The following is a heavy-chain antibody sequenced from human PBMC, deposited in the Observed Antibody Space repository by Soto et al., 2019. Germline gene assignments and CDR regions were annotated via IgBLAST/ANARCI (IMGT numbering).Heavy chain of an antibody. CDR1: GGSISSSSYY. Sequence: NPSETLSLTCTVSGGSISSSSYYWGWIRQPPGKGLEWIGGIYYSGSTYYNPSLKSRVTISVDTSKNQFSLKLSSVTAADTAVYYCARQRRKGGSYGELGYWGQGTLVTVSS. CDR3: ARQRRKGGSYGELGY. D-gene: IGHD1-26*01. CDR2: IYYSGST. V-gene: IGHV4-39*01. J-gene: IGHJ4*02.